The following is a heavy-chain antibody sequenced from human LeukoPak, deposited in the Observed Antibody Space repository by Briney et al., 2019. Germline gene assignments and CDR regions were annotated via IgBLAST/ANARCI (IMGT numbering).Heavy chain of an antibody. J-gene: IGHJ4*02. CDR1: GFTFSSYA. Sequence: GRSLRLSCAASGFTFSSYAMHWVRQAPGKGLEWVAVISYDGSNRYYADSVKGRFTISRDNSKNTLYLQMNSLRAEGTAVYYCARDRGIVVVVAAQFDYWGQGTLVTVSS. D-gene: IGHD2-15*01. V-gene: IGHV3-30*04. CDR3: ARDRGIVVVVAAQFDY. CDR2: ISYDGSNR.